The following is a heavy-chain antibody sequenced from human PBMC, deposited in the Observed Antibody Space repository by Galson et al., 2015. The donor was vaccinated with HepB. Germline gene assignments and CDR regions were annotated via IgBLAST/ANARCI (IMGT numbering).Heavy chain of an antibody. J-gene: IGHJ3*02. D-gene: IGHD3-22*01. Sequence: SLRLSCAASGFTVSSNYMSWVRQAPGKGLEWVSVIYSGGSTYYADSVKGRFTISRHNSKNTLYLQMNSLRAEDTAVYYCASVLDSSGYYPGAFDIWGQGTMVTVSS. CDR2: IYSGGST. CDR3: ASVLDSSGYYPGAFDI. V-gene: IGHV3-53*04. CDR1: GFTVSSNY.